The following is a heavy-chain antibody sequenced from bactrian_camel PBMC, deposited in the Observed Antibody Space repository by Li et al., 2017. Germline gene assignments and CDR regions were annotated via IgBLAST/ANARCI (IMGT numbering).Heavy chain of an antibody. D-gene: IGHD5*01. J-gene: IGHJ6*01. CDR2: MDSLGRT. Sequence: VESGGGSVQPGESLRLTCTFSETRYCMGWFRQPQGKDREGVAVMDSLGRTKYADSVNGRFTISKGNKKTILLLEMHNLKPEDTGMYYCAAGQGVGWCLDVIRVGAEADFDYWGQGTQVTVS. CDR3: AAGQGVGWCLDVIRVGAEADFDY. CDR1: ETRYC. V-gene: IGHV3S53*01.